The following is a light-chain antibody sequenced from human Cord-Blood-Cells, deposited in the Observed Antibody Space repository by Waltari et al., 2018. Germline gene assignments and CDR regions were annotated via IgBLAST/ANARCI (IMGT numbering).Light chain of an antibody. Sequence: DIQMTQSPSSLSASVGDRVTITCRASQSISNYLNWYQQKPGKAPKLLIYAASSLQSGVPSRFSGRGSASDFPLTISSLQPEDFATYYCQQSYRTPHTFGGGTKVEIK. V-gene: IGKV1-39*01. CDR2: AAS. CDR3: QQSYRTPHT. J-gene: IGKJ4*01. CDR1: QSISNY.